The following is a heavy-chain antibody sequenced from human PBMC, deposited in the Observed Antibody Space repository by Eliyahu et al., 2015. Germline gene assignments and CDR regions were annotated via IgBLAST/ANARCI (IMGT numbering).Heavy chain of an antibody. CDR3: ARGLYCSSTSCYPWWFDP. D-gene: IGHD2-2*01. V-gene: IGHV4-59*01. CDR2: IYYSGST. Sequence: QVQLQESGPGLVKPSETLSLTCTVSGGSISSYYWSWIRQPPGKGLEWIGYIYYSGSTNYNPSLKSRVTISVDTSKNQFSLKLSSVTAADTAVYYCARGLYCSSTSCYPWWFDPWGQGTLVTVSS. J-gene: IGHJ5*02. CDR1: GGSISSYY.